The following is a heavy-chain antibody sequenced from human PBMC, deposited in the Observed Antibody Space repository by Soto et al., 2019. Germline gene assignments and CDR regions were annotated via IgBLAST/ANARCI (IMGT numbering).Heavy chain of an antibody. J-gene: IGHJ5*02. CDR2: MNPNSGNT. CDR1: GYTFTGYY. D-gene: IGHD1-26*01. V-gene: IGHV1-8*02. CDR3: ARAVGLNNWFDP. Sequence: QVQLVQSGAEVKKPGASVKVSCKASGYTFTGYYMHWVRQAPGQGLEWMGWMNPNSGNTGYAQKFQGRVTMTRNTSISTAYMELSSLRSEDTAVYYCARAVGLNNWFDPWGQGTLVTVSS.